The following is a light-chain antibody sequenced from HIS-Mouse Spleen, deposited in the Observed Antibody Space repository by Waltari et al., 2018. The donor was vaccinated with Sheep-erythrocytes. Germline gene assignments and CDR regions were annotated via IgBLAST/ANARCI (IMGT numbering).Light chain of an antibody. CDR2: EGS. Sequence: SALTHPDSVSGSAGQSRPISRTGHSRDARLFDPFCWYQQHPGKAPILMIYEGSKRPSGVSNRFSGSKSGNTASLTITGLQAEDEADYYCCSYAGSSTPWVFGGGTKLTVL. CDR3: CSYAGSSTPWV. J-gene: IGLJ3*02. CDR1: SRDARLFDP. V-gene: IGLV2-23*01.